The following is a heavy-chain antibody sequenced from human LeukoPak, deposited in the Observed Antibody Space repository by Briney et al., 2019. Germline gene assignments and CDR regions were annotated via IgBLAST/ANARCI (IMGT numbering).Heavy chain of an antibody. CDR1: GFTFSSYW. J-gene: IGHJ4*02. Sequence: HPGGSLRLSCAASGFTFSSYWMSWVRQAPGKGLEWVANIRQDGSEKYYVDSVKGRFTISRDNAKNSLYLQMNSLRAEDTAVYYCARDKRISGYPLVDYWGQGTLVTVSS. D-gene: IGHD5-12*01. V-gene: IGHV3-7*01. CDR2: IRQDGSEK. CDR3: ARDKRISGYPLVDY.